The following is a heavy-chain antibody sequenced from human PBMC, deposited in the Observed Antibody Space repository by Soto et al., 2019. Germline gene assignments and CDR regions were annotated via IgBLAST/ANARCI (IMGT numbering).Heavy chain of an antibody. J-gene: IGHJ5*02. CDR3: ARDAVNKIGHFDP. Sequence: SSETLSLTCTVSGGSISSSSYYWGWIRQPPGKGLEWIGYIYYSGSTNYNPSLKSRVTISVDTSKNQFSLKLCSVTAADTAVYYCARDAVNKIGHFDPWGQGTLVTVSS. CDR2: IYYSGST. V-gene: IGHV4-61*01. CDR1: GGSISSSSYY.